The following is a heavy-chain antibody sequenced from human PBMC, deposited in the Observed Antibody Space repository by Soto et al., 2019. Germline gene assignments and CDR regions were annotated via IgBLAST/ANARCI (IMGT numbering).Heavy chain of an antibody. CDR2: ISAYNGNT. J-gene: IGHJ4*02. CDR3: ARGPPSYCDSSGYYKYFDY. D-gene: IGHD3-22*01. V-gene: IGHV1-18*01. CDR1: GYTFTSYG. Sequence: ASVKVSCKASGYTFTSYGISWVRQAPGQGLEWMGWISAYNGNTNYAQKLQGRVTMTTDTSTSTAYMELRSLRSDDTAVYYCARGPPSYCDSSGYYKYFDYWGQGTLVTVSS.